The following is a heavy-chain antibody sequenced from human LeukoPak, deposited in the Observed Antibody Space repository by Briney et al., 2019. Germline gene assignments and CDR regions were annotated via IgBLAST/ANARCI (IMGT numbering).Heavy chain of an antibody. CDR2: IKQDGSEK. Sequence: GGSLRLSCAATGLSVSSNFMSWVRQAPGKGLEWVANIKQDGSEKYYVDSVKGRFTISRDNSKNTLYLQMNSLRAEDTAVYYCAKVVVPAKYWFDPRGQGTLVTVSS. CDR3: AKVVVPAKYWFDP. CDR1: GLSVSSNF. D-gene: IGHD2-2*01. J-gene: IGHJ5*02. V-gene: IGHV3-7*03.